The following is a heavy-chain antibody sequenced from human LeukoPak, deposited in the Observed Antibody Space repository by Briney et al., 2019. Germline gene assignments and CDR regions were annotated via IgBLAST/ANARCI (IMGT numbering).Heavy chain of an antibody. J-gene: IGHJ4*02. D-gene: IGHD1-26*01. CDR3: ARDWSYYFDY. Sequence: GGSLRLSCAASGFTFSSYEMNWVRQAPGKGLEWISYISTSGSTMYYADSVKGRFTISRDNAKNALYLQLNGLRAEDTAVYYCARDWSYYFDYWGQGTLVTVSS. CDR2: ISTSGSTM. V-gene: IGHV3-48*03. CDR1: GFTFSSYE.